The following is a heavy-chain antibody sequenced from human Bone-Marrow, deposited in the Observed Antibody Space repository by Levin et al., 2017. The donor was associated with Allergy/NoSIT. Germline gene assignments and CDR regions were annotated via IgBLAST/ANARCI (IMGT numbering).Heavy chain of an antibody. D-gene: IGHD6-13*01. CDR3: ATLTDSSCPH. Sequence: GGSLRLSRAASGFRFSDYYMSWIRQTPGKGLEWLSYISDSGDHTYYADSVKGRFTISRDNAKNSLYLQMNGLSAEDTAVYYCATLTDSSCPHWGQGTLVSVSS. CDR1: GFRFSDYY. CDR2: ISDSGDHT. J-gene: IGHJ4*02. V-gene: IGHV3-11*03.